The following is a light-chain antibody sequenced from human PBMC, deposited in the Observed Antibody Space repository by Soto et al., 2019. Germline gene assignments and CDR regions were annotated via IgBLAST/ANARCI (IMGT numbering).Light chain of an antibody. CDR1: QSVSNN. Sequence: EIVMTQSPATLSVSPGERATLSCRASQSVSNNLAWYHQKPGQAPRLLIYGASTRATAIKARFSGSGSVTEITLNINSLQSEDFAMYDCQHYNDWWTVDHGAKMEIK. J-gene: IGKJ1*01. CDR2: GAS. V-gene: IGKV3D-15*01. CDR3: QHYNDWWT.